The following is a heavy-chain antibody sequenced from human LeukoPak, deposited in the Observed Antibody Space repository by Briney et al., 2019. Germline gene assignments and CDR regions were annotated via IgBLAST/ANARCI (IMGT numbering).Heavy chain of an antibody. V-gene: IGHV3-33*08. J-gene: IGHJ6*02. CDR1: GFTFSSYG. CDR2: IWYDGSNK. D-gene: IGHD2-2*01. CDR3: ARDAGIVVNNYYYYGMDV. Sequence: GGSLRLSCAASGFTFSSYGMHWVRQAPGKGLEWVAVIWYDGSNKYYADSVKGRFTISRDNSKNTLYLQMNSLSAEDTAVYYCARDAGIVVNNYYYYGMDVWGQGTTVTVSS.